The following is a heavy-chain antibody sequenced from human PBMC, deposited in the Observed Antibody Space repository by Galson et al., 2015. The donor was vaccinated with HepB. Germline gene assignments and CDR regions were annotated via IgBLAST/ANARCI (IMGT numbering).Heavy chain of an antibody. Sequence: SLRLSCAASGFTFSSYSMNWVRQAPGKGLEWVSSISSSSSYIYYADSVKGRFTISRDNAKNSLYLQMNSLRAEDTAVYYCARGVLRFLEWLPPAYYYYYMDVWGKGTTVTVSS. CDR3: ARGVLRFLEWLPPAYYYYYMDV. D-gene: IGHD3-3*01. V-gene: IGHV3-21*01. CDR1: GFTFSSYS. CDR2: ISSSSSYI. J-gene: IGHJ6*03.